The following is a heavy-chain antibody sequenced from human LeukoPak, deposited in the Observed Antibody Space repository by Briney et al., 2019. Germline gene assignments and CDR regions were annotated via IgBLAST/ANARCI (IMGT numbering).Heavy chain of an antibody. J-gene: IGHJ4*02. CDR2: IHYSGST. CDR3: ARGGGGSWYGTVDY. Sequence: SSETLSLTCTVSGGSISSYYWTWLRQPPGKGLEWIGYIHYSGSTNYNPSLKSRVTISVDTSKNQFSLNLSSVTAADTAVYYCARGGGGSWYGTVDYWGQGTLVIVSS. V-gene: IGHV4-59*01. CDR1: GGSISSYY. D-gene: IGHD6-13*01.